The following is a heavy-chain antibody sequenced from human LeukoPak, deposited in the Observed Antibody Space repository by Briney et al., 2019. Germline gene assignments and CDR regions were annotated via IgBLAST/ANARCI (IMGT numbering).Heavy chain of an antibody. CDR1: GFTFSSYG. CDR2: ISYDGSNK. CDR3: AKDHYGDYVDLSFDY. V-gene: IGHV3-30*18. Sequence: GGSLRLSCAASGFTFSSYGMHWVRQAPGKGLEWVAVISYDGSNKYYADSVKGRFTISRDNSKNTLYLQMNSLRAEDTAVYYCAKDHYGDYVDLSFDYWGQGTLVTVSS. J-gene: IGHJ4*02. D-gene: IGHD4-17*01.